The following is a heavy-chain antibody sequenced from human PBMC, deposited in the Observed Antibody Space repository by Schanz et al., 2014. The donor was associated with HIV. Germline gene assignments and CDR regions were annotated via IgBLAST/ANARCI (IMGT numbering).Heavy chain of an antibody. D-gene: IGHD2-2*02. CDR3: ARDASVDCTGINNCYTRKWFDP. Sequence: QVQLIQSGAEVKKPGSSVKVSCRASGGTVNRYAISWVRQAPGQGLEWMGGIIPIFGPANYSPKFRDRVTITADESTSTAYMELRSLRSHDTAVYYCARDASVDCTGINNCYTRKWFDPWGQGTLVTVSS. J-gene: IGHJ5*02. CDR1: GGTVNRYA. V-gene: IGHV1-69*19. CDR2: IIPIFGPA.